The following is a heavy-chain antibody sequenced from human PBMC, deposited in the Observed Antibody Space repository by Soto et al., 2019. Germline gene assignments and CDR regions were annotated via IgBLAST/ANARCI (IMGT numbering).Heavy chain of an antibody. CDR3: ARDAYLGSGSYAY. D-gene: IGHD3-10*01. CDR1: GFTFSSYG. V-gene: IGHV3-33*01. Sequence: GGSLRLSCAASGFTFSSYGMHWVRQAPGKGLEWVALIWYDGSNKNYADSVKGRFTISRDDSKNTLYLQMNSLRAEDTAVYYCARDAYLGSGSYAYWGQGTLVTVSS. J-gene: IGHJ4*02. CDR2: IWYDGSNK.